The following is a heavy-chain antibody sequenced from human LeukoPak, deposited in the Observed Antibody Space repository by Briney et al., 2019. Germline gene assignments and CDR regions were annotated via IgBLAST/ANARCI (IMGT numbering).Heavy chain of an antibody. V-gene: IGHV1-2*02. CDR1: GYTFTGYY. J-gene: IGHJ5*02. Sequence: ASVKVSCKGSGYTFTGYYMHWVRQAPGQGLEWMGWINPNSGGTNYAQKFQGRVTMTRDTSISTAYMELSRLRSDDTAVYYCARDGPNYDILTGYYRWFDPWGQGTLVTVSS. D-gene: IGHD3-9*01. CDR2: INPNSGGT. CDR3: ARDGPNYDILTGYYRWFDP.